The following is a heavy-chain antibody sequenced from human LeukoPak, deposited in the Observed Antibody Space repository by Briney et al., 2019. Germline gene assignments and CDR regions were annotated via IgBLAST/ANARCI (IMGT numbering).Heavy chain of an antibody. V-gene: IGHV3-9*01. D-gene: IGHD2-15*01. CDR2: ISWNSGSI. CDR3: AKDTGLHYYYYYMDV. J-gene: IGHJ6*03. CDR1: GFTFDDYA. Sequence: GRSLRLSCAASGFTFDDYAMHWVRQAPGKGLEWVSGISWNSGSIGYADSVKGRFTISRDNAKNSLYLQMNSLRAEDTALYYCAKDTGLHYYYYYMDVWGKGTTVTVSS.